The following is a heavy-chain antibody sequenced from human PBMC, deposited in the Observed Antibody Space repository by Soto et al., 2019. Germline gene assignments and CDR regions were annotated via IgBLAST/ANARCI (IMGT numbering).Heavy chain of an antibody. CDR2: ISANGGTT. J-gene: IGHJ4*02. CDR1: GFTFRSYA. CDR3: AKGGGYCSGGSCSVSPGSD. D-gene: IGHD2-15*01. Sequence: GGSLRLSCAASGFTFRSYAMSWVRQAPGQGLEWVSAISANGGTTYYADSVKGRFTISRDNSRDTLYLQTNSLRAEDTAIYYCAKGGGYCSGGSCSVSPGSDWGQGTLVTVSS. V-gene: IGHV3-23*01.